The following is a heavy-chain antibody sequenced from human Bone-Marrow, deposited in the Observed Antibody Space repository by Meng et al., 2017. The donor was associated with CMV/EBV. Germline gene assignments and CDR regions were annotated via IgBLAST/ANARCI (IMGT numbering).Heavy chain of an antibody. D-gene: IGHD4-17*01. CDR3: AKVRAGDWYFDL. V-gene: IGHV3-30*02. J-gene: IGHJ2*01. Sequence: GGSLRLSCAASGFTFSSYGMHWVRQAPGKGLEWVAFIRYDGSNKYYADSVKGRFTISRDNAESSVYLQMNSLRAEDTAVYYCAKVRAGDWYFDLWGRGNKVTVSS. CDR1: GFTFSSYG. CDR2: IRYDGSNK.